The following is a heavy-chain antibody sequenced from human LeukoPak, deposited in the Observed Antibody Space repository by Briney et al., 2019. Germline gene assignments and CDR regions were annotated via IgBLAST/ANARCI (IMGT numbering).Heavy chain of an antibody. CDR1: GYTFTSYA. D-gene: IGHD5-12*01. V-gene: IGHV1-3*01. J-gene: IGHJ4*02. Sequence: ASVKVSCKASGYTFTSYAMHWVRQAPGQRLEWMGWINAGNGDTKYSHKFQGRVTITRDTSASTAYMELCSLRSEDTAVYYCALSSGYDSGFDYWGQGTLVTVSS. CDR3: ALSSGYDSGFDY. CDR2: INAGNGDT.